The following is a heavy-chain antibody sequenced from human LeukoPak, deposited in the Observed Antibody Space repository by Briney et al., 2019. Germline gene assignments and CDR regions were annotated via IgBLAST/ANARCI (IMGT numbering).Heavy chain of an antibody. J-gene: IGHJ4*02. Sequence: GGSLRLSCAASGFTFSNYAMSWVRQAPGKGLEWVSAISGSGGSTYYADSVKGRFTISRDNSKNTLYLQMNSLRAEDTAVYYCAKKGRDSSSWYYFDYWGQGTLVTVSS. CDR2: ISGSGGST. CDR3: AKKGRDSSSWYYFDY. V-gene: IGHV3-23*01. D-gene: IGHD6-13*01. CDR1: GFTFSNYA.